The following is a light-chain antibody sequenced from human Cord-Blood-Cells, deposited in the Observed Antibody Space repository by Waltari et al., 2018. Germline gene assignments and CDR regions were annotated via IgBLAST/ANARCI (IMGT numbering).Light chain of an antibody. CDR2: DVS. CDR3: CSYAGSYTYV. V-gene: IGLV2-11*01. Sequence: SALTQPRSVSGSPGQSVTIPCTGTSSDVGGYNYVHWYQQHPGKAPKLMIYDVSKRPSGVPDRFSGSKSGNTASLTISGLQAEDEADYYCCSYAGSYTYVFGTGTKVTVL. CDR1: SSDVGGYNY. J-gene: IGLJ1*01.